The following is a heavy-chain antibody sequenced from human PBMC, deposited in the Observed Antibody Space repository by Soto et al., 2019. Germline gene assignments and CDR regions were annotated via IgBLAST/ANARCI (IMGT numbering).Heavy chain of an antibody. V-gene: IGHV3-48*01. CDR2: ISWNSGSI. D-gene: IGHD3-16*01. J-gene: IGHJ6*02. CDR1: GFTFSSYS. CDR3: ARVGPLADYYYYGLDV. Sequence: PGGSLRLSCAASGFTFSSYSMNWVRQAPGKGLEWVSGISWNSGSIGYADSVKGRFTISRDDSKNTVYLQMNSLGVEDTAVYYCARVGPLADYYYYGLDVWGHGTTVTVSS.